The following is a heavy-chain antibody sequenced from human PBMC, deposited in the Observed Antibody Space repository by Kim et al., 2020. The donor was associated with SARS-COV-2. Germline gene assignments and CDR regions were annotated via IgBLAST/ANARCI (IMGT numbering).Heavy chain of an antibody. CDR3: ATLIVVVPAAPFDP. D-gene: IGHD2-2*01. CDR1: GYTLTELS. Sequence: ASVKVSCKVSGYTLTELSMHWVRQAPGKGLEWMGGFDPEDGETIYAQKFQGRVTMTEDTSTDTAYMELSSLRSEDTAVYYCATLIVVVPAAPFDPWGQGTLVTVSS. V-gene: IGHV1-24*01. CDR2: FDPEDGET. J-gene: IGHJ5*02.